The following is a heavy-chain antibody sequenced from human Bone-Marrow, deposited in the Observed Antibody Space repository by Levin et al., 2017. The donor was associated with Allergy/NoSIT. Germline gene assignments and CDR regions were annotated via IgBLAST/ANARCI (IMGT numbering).Heavy chain of an antibody. CDR2: TYYRSKWYN. CDR1: GDSVSSNSAA. V-gene: IGHV6-1*01. D-gene: IGHD6-6*01. J-gene: IGHJ4*02. CDR3: ARDLLIASRLRSNYFDY. Sequence: KSSETLSLTCAISGDSVSSNSAAWNWIRQSPSRGLEWLGRTYYRSKWYNDYAVSVKSRIIINPDTSKNQFSLHLNSVTPEDTAVYYCARDLLIASRLRSNYFDYWGQGILVTVSS.